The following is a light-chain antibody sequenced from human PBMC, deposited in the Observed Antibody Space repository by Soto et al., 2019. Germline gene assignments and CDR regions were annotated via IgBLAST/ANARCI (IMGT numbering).Light chain of an antibody. V-gene: IGKV3-11*01. J-gene: IGKJ5*01. CDR2: DAS. CDR1: QSVSSY. CDR3: QQRSNWPFSIT. Sequence: EIVLTQSRATLSLSPGERATLSCRASQSVSSYLAWYQQKPGQAPRLLIYDASNRATGIPARFSGSGSGTDFTLTISSLEPEDFAVYYCQQRSNWPFSITFGQGTRLEIK.